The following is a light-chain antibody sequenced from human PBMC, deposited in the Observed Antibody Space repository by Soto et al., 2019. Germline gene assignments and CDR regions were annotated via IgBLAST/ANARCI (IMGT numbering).Light chain of an antibody. CDR2: GAS. CDR1: QNISTY. CDR3: LQNYSTPYT. Sequence: DIQMTQSPSSLSASVGDRVTVSCRSSQNISTYLNWYQQKSGKAPNLLIYGASTFQIGAPSRFGGSGSGTDYSLTTSSLQPEDFEIYDYLQNYSTPYTFGQGTNL. J-gene: IGKJ2*01. V-gene: IGKV1-39*01.